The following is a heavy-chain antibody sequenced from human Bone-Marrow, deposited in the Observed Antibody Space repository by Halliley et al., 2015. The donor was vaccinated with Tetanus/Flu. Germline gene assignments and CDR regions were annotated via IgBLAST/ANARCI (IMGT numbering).Heavy chain of an antibody. J-gene: IGHJ6*02. CDR1: GFIFKDYA. CDR3: AKAFGWFGEFLGMDV. V-gene: IGHV3-9*01. CDR2: ISWNSGRI. Sequence: SLRLSCAASGFIFKDYAMHWVRQAPGKGLEWVSGISWNSGRIGYADSVKGRFTISRDNAKNSLYLQMNSLRGEDTALYYCAKAFGWFGEFLGMDVWGQGTTVTVSS. D-gene: IGHD3-10*01.